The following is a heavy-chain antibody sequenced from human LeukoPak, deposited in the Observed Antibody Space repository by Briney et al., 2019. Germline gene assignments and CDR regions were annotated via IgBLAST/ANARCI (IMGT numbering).Heavy chain of an antibody. V-gene: IGHV4-59*01. Sequence: PSETLSLTCTVSGDSISSYYWSWIRQPPGKGLEWIGYIYYSGSTNYNPSLRSRVTISVDTSKNQFSLRLSSVTAADTAVYYCASGRRVPAAIYYYYYYMDVWGKGTTVTISS. CDR1: GDSISSYY. CDR2: IYYSGST. CDR3: ASGRRVPAAIYYYYYYMDV. D-gene: IGHD2-2*01. J-gene: IGHJ6*03.